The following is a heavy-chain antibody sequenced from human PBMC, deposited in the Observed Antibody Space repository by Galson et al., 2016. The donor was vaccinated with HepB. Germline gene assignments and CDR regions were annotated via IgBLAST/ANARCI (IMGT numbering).Heavy chain of an antibody. V-gene: IGHV1-69*10. CDR1: GGTFNNYN. CDR2: IIPVLGRT. J-gene: IGHJ3*02. Sequence: SVKVSCKASGGTFNNYNINWVRQAPGQGLEWMGGIIPVLGRTNYAQKFQGRVRITVDKSTSTAYMELSRLRNDDTAVYHCARAVDYGDPDALDIWGQGTKVTVSS. CDR3: ARAVDYGDPDALDI. D-gene: IGHD4-17*01.